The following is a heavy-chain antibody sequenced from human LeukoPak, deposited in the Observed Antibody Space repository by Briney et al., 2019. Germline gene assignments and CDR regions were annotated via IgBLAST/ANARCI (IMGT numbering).Heavy chain of an antibody. D-gene: IGHD3-10*01. CDR2: IYSDGRT. CDR3: ARYYGAGSYFLDY. CDR1: GLSISSNY. Sequence: GGSLRLSCVGSGLSISSNYMSWVRQAPGKGLEWVSAIYSDGRTHYADSVKDKFTISRDNSRTTVYLQMNSLGVDDTAVYYCARYYGAGSYFLDYWGQGSLVTVSS. V-gene: IGHV3-66*01. J-gene: IGHJ4*02.